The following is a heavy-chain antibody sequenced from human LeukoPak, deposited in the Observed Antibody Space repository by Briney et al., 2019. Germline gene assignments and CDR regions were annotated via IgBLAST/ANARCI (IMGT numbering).Heavy chain of an antibody. CDR2: ISRSGSII. D-gene: IGHD4/OR15-4a*01. V-gene: IGHV3-11*04. CDR3: ARYDYGAFDI. Sequence: PGGSLRLSCAVSGLTVSDHYMTWIRQAPGKGLEWISYISRSGSIIYYADSVKGRFTIFRDNAKNSLYLQMDSLRAEDTAVYYCARYDYGAFDIWGQGTMVPVSS. J-gene: IGHJ3*02. CDR1: GLTVSDHY.